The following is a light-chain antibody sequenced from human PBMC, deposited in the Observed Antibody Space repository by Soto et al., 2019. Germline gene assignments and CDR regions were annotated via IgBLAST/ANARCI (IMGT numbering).Light chain of an antibody. CDR3: QQFHSPALT. V-gene: IGKV1-13*02. CDR1: QGVRSA. CDR2: DAS. Sequence: AIQLTQSPSSLSASVGDRVTITCRASQGVRSALAWYQHKPGRGPRLLIYDASTLQSGVPSRFSGSGSGTDFTLTISSLQPEDFATYWQQFHSPALTFGGGTKLE. J-gene: IGKJ4*01.